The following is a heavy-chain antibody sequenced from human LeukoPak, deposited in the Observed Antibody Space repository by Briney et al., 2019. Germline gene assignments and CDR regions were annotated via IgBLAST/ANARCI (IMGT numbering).Heavy chain of an antibody. CDR1: GFTVSSNY. V-gene: IGHV3-53*01. CDR3: ARALARSGYYYEGAYGNYFDY. Sequence: GGSLRLSCAASGFTVSSNYMSWVRQAPGKGLEWVSVIYSGGSTYYADSVKGRFTISRDNSKNTLYLQMNSLRAEDTAVYYCARALARSGYYYEGAYGNYFDYWGQGTLVTVSS. D-gene: IGHD3-22*01. CDR2: IYSGGST. J-gene: IGHJ4*02.